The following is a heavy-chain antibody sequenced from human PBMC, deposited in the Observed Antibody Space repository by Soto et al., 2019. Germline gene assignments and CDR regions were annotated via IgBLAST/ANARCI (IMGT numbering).Heavy chain of an antibody. CDR1: GFTFSSYA. CDR2: ISGSGGST. V-gene: IGHV3-23*01. J-gene: IGHJ4*02. D-gene: IGHD3-9*01. CDR3: AKVDDILTGYYSLFDY. Sequence: GGSLRLSCAASGFTFSSYAMSWVRQAPGKGLEWVSAISGSGGSTYYADSVKGRFTISRDNSKNTLYLQMNSLRAEDTAVYYCAKVDDILTGYYSLFDYWGQGTLVTVSS.